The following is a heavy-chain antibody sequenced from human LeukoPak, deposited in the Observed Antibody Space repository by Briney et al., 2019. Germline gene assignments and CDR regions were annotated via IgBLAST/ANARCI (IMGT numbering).Heavy chain of an antibody. V-gene: IGHV3-66*01. CDR3: AGYSSSWYVVDHYYGLDV. CDR2: IYSGGST. D-gene: IGHD6-13*01. Sequence: WGSLCLTCAASGFTVSSNYMSWVCQAPGKGLEWVSVIYSGGSTYYADSVKGRFTISRDNSKNTLYLQMNSLRAEDTAVYYCAGYSSSWYVVDHYYGLDVWGQGDTGTVSS. CDR1: GFTVSSNY. J-gene: IGHJ6*02.